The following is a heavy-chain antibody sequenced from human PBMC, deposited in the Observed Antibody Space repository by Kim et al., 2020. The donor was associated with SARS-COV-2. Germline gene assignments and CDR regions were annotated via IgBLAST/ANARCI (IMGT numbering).Heavy chain of an antibody. Sequence: GGSLRLSCTTSGFTFTNFIFNWVRQPPAKGLEWVSSIGRTGSDTYYSPSMRGRFTISRDNTKNSLSVQMNSLRAEDTGVYYCVRGNSRDYWGQGTLVIVS. CDR1: GFTFTNFI. J-gene: IGHJ4*02. V-gene: IGHV3-21*01. CDR3: VRGNSRDY. CDR2: IGRTGSDT.